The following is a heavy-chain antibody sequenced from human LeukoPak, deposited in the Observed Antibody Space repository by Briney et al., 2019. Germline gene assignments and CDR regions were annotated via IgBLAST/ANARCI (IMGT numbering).Heavy chain of an antibody. D-gene: IGHD3/OR15-3a*01. CDR3: AREFLLRHPLEDWLCA. CDR1: GYSFTGNY. Sequence: ASVKASCKTSGYSFTGNYIHWVRQADGQWLEWQRWINPNSGGTHYAQKFQGRVTMTRDTSISTAYMELSRLRSDDTAIYYCAREFLLRHPLEDWLCAWGQGTQVTVSS. V-gene: IGHV1-2*02. CDR2: INPNSGGT. J-gene: IGHJ5*02.